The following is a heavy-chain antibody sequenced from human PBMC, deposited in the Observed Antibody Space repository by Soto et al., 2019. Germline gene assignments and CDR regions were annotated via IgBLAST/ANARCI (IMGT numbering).Heavy chain of an antibody. CDR2: ISAYNGNT. CDR3: ARDGCYGSGGYGIDP. Sequence: QVQLVQSGAEVKKPGASVKVSCKASGYTFTSYGISWVRQAPGQGLEWMGWISAYNGNTNYEQKLQGRVTMTTDTPTRPAYMELRSLRSGDTAGYYGARDGCYGSGGYGIDPWGKGTLVTVSS. D-gene: IGHD3-10*01. V-gene: IGHV1-18*01. J-gene: IGHJ5*02. CDR1: GYTFTSYG.